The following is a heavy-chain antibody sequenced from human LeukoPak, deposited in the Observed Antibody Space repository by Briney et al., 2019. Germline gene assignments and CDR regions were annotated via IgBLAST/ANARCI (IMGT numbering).Heavy chain of an antibody. V-gene: IGHV1-2*02. CDR3: ARESPMTTNYAADF. CDR1: GYTFIDSY. J-gene: IGHJ3*01. D-gene: IGHD2-8*01. CDR2: INPNSGST. Sequence: ASVKVSCKASGYTFIDSYIHWFRQAPGQGVEWMGWINPNSGSTKYAQKFQARVSMTRATSITTAYLDLSRLTSGDTALYYCARESPMTTNYAADFWGQGTMVTVSS.